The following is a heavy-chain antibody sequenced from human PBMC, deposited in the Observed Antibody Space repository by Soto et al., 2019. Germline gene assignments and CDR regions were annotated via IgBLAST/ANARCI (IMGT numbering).Heavy chain of an antibody. V-gene: IGHV4-39*01. CDR3: ARHRYYYDSSGYYQRYFDY. D-gene: IGHD3-22*01. CDR1: GGSISSSSYY. Sequence: PSETLSLTCTVSGGSISSSSYYWGWIRQPPGKGLEWIGSIYYSGSTYYNPSLKSRVTISVDTSKNQFSLKLSSVTAADTAVYYCARHRYYYDSSGYYQRYFDYWGQGTLVTSPQ. CDR2: IYYSGST. J-gene: IGHJ4*02.